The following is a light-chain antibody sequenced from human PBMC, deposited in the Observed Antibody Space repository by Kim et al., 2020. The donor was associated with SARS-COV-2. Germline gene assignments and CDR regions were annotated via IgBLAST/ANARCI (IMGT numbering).Light chain of an antibody. CDR3: QQYGSSAWT. Sequence: EIVLMQSPGTLSLSPGERATLSCRASQSVSSSYLAWYQQKPGQAPRLLIYGASSRATGIPDRFSGSGSGTDFTLTISRLEPEDFAVYYCQQYGSSAWTFGQGTKVDIK. J-gene: IGKJ1*01. V-gene: IGKV3-20*01. CDR1: QSVSSSY. CDR2: GAS.